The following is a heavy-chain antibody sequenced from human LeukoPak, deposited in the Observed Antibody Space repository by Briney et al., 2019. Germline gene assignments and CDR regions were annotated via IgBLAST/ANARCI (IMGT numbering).Heavy chain of an antibody. CDR1: GFTFSSYE. D-gene: IGHD4-17*01. J-gene: IGHJ4*02. CDR2: ISSSGNTI. Sequence: GGSLRLSCAASGFTFSSYEFNWVRQVPGKGLEWVSYISSSGNTIYYADSVKGRFTVSRDNAKNSLFLQMNGLRAEDTAIYYCARERVYGDYFDYWGQGALVTVSS. V-gene: IGHV3-48*03. CDR3: ARERVYGDYFDY.